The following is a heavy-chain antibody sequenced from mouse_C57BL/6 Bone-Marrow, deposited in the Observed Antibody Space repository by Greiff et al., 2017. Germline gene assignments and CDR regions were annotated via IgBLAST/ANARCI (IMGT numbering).Heavy chain of an antibody. D-gene: IGHD1-1*01. V-gene: IGHV5-4*01. CDR3: ARDPPFYYYGSSYPFYAMDY. J-gene: IGHJ4*01. Sequence: EVKVVESGGGLVKPGGSLKLSCAASGFTFSSYAMSWVRQTPEKRLEWVATISDGGSYTYYPDNVKGRFTISRDNAKNNLYLQMSHLKSEDTAMYYCARDPPFYYYGSSYPFYAMDYWGQGTSVTVSS. CDR2: ISDGGSYT. CDR1: GFTFSSYA.